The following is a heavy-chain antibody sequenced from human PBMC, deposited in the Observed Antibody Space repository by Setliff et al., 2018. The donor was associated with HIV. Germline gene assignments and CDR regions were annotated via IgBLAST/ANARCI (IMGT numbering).Heavy chain of an antibody. CDR2: IYHTGRT. CDR3: ASRIYYYDESRVLREEGFVP. D-gene: IGHD3-22*01. Sequence: SETLSLTCSVSGGSIDNNKYYWTWIRQPPGKGLEWTGSIYHTGRTYYNRSLESRLTISIDTSKNQFSLKLTSVTTADTAMYYCASRIYYYDESRVLREEGFVPWGQGTLVTVSS. V-gene: IGHV4-39*01. CDR1: GGSIDNNKYY. J-gene: IGHJ5*02.